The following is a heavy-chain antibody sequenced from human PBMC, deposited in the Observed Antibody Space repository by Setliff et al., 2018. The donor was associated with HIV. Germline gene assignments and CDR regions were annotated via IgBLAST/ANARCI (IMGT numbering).Heavy chain of an antibody. CDR2: ITSYNGNT. CDR1: GYTFSNYG. Sequence: ASVKVSCKASGYTFSNYGITWVRQAPGQGLEWMGWITSYNGNTNYAKKFKGRVTMTTDTSTSIAYMELKSLRSEDTAVYFCARDHHSGRGSNFPWYSDLWGRGTLVTVSS. D-gene: IGHD1-26*01. V-gene: IGHV1-18*01. CDR3: ARDHHSGRGSNFPWYSDL. J-gene: IGHJ2*01.